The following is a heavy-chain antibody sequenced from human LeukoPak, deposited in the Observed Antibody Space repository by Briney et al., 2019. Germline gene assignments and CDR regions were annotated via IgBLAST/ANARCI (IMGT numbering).Heavy chain of an antibody. V-gene: IGHV1-2*02. D-gene: IGHD3-22*01. J-gene: IGHJ4*02. CDR1: GYTFTGYY. CDR3: ARVPLYDSSGFNY. Sequence: ASVKVSCKASGYTFTGYYMHWVRQAPGQELEWMGWINPNSGGTNYAQKFQGRVTMTRDTSISTAYMELSRLRSDDTAVYYCARVPLYDSSGFNYWGQGTLVTVSS. CDR2: INPNSGGT.